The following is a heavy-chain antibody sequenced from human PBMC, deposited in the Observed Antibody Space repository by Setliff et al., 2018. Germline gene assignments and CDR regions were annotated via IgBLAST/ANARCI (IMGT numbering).Heavy chain of an antibody. CDR1: GYTFTSYA. CDR3: ARMSTLGPHYDF. Sequence: ASVKVSCKASGYTFTSYAMHWVRQAPGQTLEWLGWIHAGSSNTLYSERLHDRISITRDTSATTVYMELSSLRSDDTALYYCARMSTLGPHYDFWGQGTLVTVSS. V-gene: IGHV1-3*01. J-gene: IGHJ4*02. D-gene: IGHD3-3*02. CDR2: IHAGSSNT.